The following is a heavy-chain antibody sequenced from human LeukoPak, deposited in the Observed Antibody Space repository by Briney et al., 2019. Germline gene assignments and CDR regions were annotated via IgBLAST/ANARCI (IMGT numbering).Heavy chain of an antibody. D-gene: IGHD6-19*01. CDR2: ILYDGSNK. J-gene: IGHJ4*02. Sequence: GRSLRLSCAASGFTFSYYTMHWVRQAPGKGLEWVAVILYDGSNKYYAESVKGRITISRDNSQYTLNLQMNSLRAEDTAVYYCARERGSGWYDPLFDYWGQGTLVTVSS. V-gene: IGHV3-30-3*01. CDR3: ARERGSGWYDPLFDY. CDR1: GFTFSYYT.